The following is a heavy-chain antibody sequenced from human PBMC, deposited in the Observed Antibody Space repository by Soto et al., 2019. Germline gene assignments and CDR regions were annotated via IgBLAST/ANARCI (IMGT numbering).Heavy chain of an antibody. V-gene: IGHV3-66*01. J-gene: IGHJ6*02. D-gene: IGHD5-12*01. CDR2: IYSGGST. CDR3: ARDGSGGYDLGYYYYGMDV. Sequence: VGSLRLSCAASGFTVSSNYMSWVRQAPGKGLEWVSVIYSGGSTYYADSVKGRFTISRDNSKNTLYLQMNSLRAEDTAVYYCARDGSGGYDLGYYYYGMDVWGQGTTVTVSS. CDR1: GFTVSSNY.